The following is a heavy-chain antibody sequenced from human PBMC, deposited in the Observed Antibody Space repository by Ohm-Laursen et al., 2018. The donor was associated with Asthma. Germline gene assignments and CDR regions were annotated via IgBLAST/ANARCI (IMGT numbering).Heavy chain of an antibody. V-gene: IGHV3-23*01. Sequence: SLRLSCSATGFTFSSYGMHWVRQAPGKGLEWVSAISGSGGSTYYADSVKGRFTISRDNSKNTLYLQMNSLRAEDTAVYYCAKEGRGGWYYFDYWGQGTLVTVSS. CDR3: AKEGRGGWYYFDY. D-gene: IGHD6-19*01. J-gene: IGHJ4*02. CDR2: ISGSGGST. CDR1: GFTFSSYG.